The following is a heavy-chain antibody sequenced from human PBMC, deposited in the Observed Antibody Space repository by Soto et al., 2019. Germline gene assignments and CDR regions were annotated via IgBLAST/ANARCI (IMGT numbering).Heavy chain of an antibody. CDR1: GFTFSSYG. J-gene: IGHJ3*02. CDR2: IWYDGSNK. V-gene: IGHV3-33*01. CDR3: ASLPPRHSGSGDAFDI. D-gene: IGHD1-26*01. Sequence: QVQLVESGGGVVQPGRSLRLSCAASGFTFSSYGMHWVRQAPGKGLEWVAVIWYDGSNKYYADSVKGRFTISRDNSKNTLYLQMNSLRAEDTAVYYCASLPPRHSGSGDAFDIWGQGTMVTVSS.